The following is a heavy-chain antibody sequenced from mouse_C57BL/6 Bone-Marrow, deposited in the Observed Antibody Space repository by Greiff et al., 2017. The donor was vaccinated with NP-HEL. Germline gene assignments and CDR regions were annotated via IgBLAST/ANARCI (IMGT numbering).Heavy chain of an antibody. V-gene: IGHV1-81*01. CDR2: IYPRSGNT. J-gene: IGHJ3*01. CDR3: ARAYSYYYGSSYLFAY. Sequence: VQLQQSGAELARPGASVKLSCKASGYTFTSYGISWVKQRTGQGLEWIGEIYPRSGNTYYNEKFKGKATLTADKSSSTAYMELRSLTSEDSAVYFGARAYSYYYGSSYLFAYWGQGTLVTVSA. CDR1: GYTFTSYG. D-gene: IGHD1-1*01.